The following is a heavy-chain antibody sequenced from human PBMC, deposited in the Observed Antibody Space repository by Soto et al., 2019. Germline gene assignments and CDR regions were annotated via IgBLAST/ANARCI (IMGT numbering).Heavy chain of an antibody. J-gene: IGHJ4*02. Sequence: QVQLVQSGAEVKTPGASVKVSCKASGYTFTDYDINWVRQAPGQGLEWVGRMNPSSGKTDYAQNFQARVTMTRDTSISTAYLELSNLGYEDTAVFYCSHWGRDGWYTGFFWGQGTLVTVAS. CDR1: GYTFTDYD. CDR3: SHWGRDGWYTGFF. CDR2: MNPSSGKT. V-gene: IGHV1-8*01. D-gene: IGHD6-19*01.